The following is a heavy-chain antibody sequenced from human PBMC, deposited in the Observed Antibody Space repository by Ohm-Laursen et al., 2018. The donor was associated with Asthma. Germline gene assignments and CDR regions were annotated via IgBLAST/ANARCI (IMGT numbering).Heavy chain of an antibody. D-gene: IGHD6-13*01. V-gene: IGHV3-7*01. J-gene: IGHJ4*02. CDR3: ARDAVGAAGVHRHFDS. Sequence: SLRLSCAAAGDTFNIFSNSWMAWVRQAPGKGLEWLAKIQPGGGAQVYVDSVKGRFTISRDNARNSLYLQMHTLRVEDTAVYYCARDAVGAAGVHRHFDSWGQGTLVTVSS. CDR1: GDTFNIFSNSW. CDR2: IQPGGGAQ.